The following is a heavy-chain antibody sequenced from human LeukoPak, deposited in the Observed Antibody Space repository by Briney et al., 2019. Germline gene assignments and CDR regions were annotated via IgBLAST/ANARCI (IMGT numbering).Heavy chain of an antibody. Sequence: GGSLRLSCAASGFTFSSYSMNWVRQAPGKGLEWVSYISSSSSTIYYADSVKGRFTISRDNAKNSLYLQMNSLRAEDTAVYYCARDQDYYDSSGYPDAFDIWDQGTMVTVSS. CDR3: ARDQDYYDSSGYPDAFDI. D-gene: IGHD3-22*01. J-gene: IGHJ3*02. V-gene: IGHV3-48*01. CDR1: GFTFSSYS. CDR2: ISSSSSTI.